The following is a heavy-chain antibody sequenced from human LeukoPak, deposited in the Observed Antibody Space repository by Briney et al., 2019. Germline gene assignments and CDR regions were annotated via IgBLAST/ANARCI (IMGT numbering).Heavy chain of an antibody. Sequence: GGSLRLSCTASGFTFSSYTMTWVRQAPGKGLKWVSTITTGDGNTYYADSVKGRFTVSRDDSKNTLYLQMNSPRAEDTAVYYCAKDGGLWVSAHWGDSWGRGTLVTVSS. J-gene: IGHJ4*02. CDR1: GFTFSSYT. CDR3: AKDGGLWVSAHWGDS. D-gene: IGHD7-27*01. V-gene: IGHV3-23*01. CDR2: ITTGDGNT.